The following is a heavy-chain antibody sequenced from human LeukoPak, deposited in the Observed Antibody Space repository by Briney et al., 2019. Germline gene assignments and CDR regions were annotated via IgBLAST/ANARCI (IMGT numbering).Heavy chain of an antibody. J-gene: IGHJ3*02. CDR1: GGTFSSYA. V-gene: IGHV1-69*04. CDR2: IIPILGIA. Sequence: ASVTVSCKASGGTFSSYAISWVRQAPGQGLEWMGRIIPILGIANYAQKFQGRVTITADKSTSTACMELSSLRSEDTAVYYCARGYEPYSSGWYGPSDAFDIWGQGTMVTVSS. CDR3: ARGYEPYSSGWYGPSDAFDI. D-gene: IGHD6-19*01.